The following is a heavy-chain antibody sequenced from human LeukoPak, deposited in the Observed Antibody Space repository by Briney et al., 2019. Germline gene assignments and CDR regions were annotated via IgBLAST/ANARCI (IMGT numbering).Heavy chain of an antibody. J-gene: IGHJ6*03. CDR2: MYTSGNT. CDR1: GGSINSYH. V-gene: IGHV4-4*07. D-gene: IGHD3-22*01. Sequence: SETLSLTCSVSGGSINSYHWSWIRQPAGKGLEWIGRMYTSGNTKYNPSLKSRITMSVVTSKNQFSLKPSSVTAADTAVYYCARDSVYYDGSGYYSNYYYYMDVWGKGTTVTVSS. CDR3: ARDSVYYDGSGYYSNYYYYMDV.